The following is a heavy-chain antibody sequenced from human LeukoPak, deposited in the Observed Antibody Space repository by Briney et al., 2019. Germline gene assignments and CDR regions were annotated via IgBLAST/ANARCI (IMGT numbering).Heavy chain of an antibody. CDR1: GGSISSYY. D-gene: IGHD6-6*01. J-gene: IGHJ6*02. CDR3: ARGKYYYYGMDV. CDR2: IYYSGST. Sequence: SETLSLTCTVSGGSISSYYWSWIRQPPGKGLEWIGYIYYSGSTNYNPSLKSRVTISVDTSKNQFSLKLSSVTAADTAVYYCARGKYYYYGMDVWGQGTTVTVSS. V-gene: IGHV4-59*01.